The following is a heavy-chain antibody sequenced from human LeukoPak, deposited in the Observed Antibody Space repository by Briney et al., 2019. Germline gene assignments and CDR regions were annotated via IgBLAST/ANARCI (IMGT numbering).Heavy chain of an antibody. CDR3: ARDLRRALDY. CDR1: GGSINSYH. V-gene: IGHV4-59*01. CDR2: IYYSGTT. J-gene: IGHJ4*02. Sequence: SETLSLTCTVSGGSINSYHWSWIRQPPGKGLEWIGYIYYSGTTNYNPSLKSRVTMSVDTSKNQFALKLSSVTAADTAVYYCARDLRRALDYWGQGTLVTVSS.